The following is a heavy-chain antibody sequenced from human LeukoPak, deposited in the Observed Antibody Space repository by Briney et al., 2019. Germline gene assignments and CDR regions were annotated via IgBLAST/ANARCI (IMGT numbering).Heavy chain of an antibody. V-gene: IGHV1-46*01. Sequence: ASVKVSCKASGYTFTSYYMHWVRQAPGQGLEWMGIINPSGGSTSYAQKFQGRVTMTRDTSTSTAYMELRSLRSDDTAVYYCARAGSGSYGYWGQGTLVTVSS. CDR3: ARAGSGSYGY. CDR1: GYTFTSYY. CDR2: INPSGGST. J-gene: IGHJ4*02. D-gene: IGHD1-26*01.